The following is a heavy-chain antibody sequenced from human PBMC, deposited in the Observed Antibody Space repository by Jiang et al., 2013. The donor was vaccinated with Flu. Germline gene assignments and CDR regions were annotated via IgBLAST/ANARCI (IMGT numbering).Heavy chain of an antibody. CDR2: IYYSGTT. CDR1: GDSISPRNNY. J-gene: IGHJ5*02. CDR3: ARGLGRLTATLVVFDWFDP. V-gene: IGHV4-39*01. Sequence: ETLSLTCSVSGDSISPRNNYWGWIRQAPGKGLEWIGNIYYSGTTYYNPSLKSRVVISLDTSKNQFSLRLRSVTATDTAIYYCARGLGRLTATLVVFDWFDPWGQGTLVTVSS. D-gene: IGHD3-22*01.